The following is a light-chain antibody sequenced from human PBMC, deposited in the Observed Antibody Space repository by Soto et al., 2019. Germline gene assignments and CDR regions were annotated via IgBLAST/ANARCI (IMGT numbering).Light chain of an antibody. Sequence: DIQVTQSPPTLSASVGDRVTITCRASQNIGTWLAWYQAKPGKAPKLLIYKASSLESGVPSRFSGSGSGTEFTLTIRRLQPDYFGSYYCQQYKSYPLTFGGGTKVEIK. J-gene: IGKJ4*01. CDR1: QNIGTW. CDR3: QQYKSYPLT. CDR2: KAS. V-gene: IGKV1-5*03.